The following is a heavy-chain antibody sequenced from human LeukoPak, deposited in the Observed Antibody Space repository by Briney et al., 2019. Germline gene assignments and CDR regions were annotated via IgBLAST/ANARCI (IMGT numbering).Heavy chain of an antibody. CDR2: IYYSGST. CDR1: GGSISSSSYY. D-gene: IGHD3-3*01. J-gene: IGHJ5*02. CDR3: ARHNDFRSGCLVGHQTAPGGWFDP. Sequence: SETLSLTCTVSGGSISSSSYYWGWIRQPPGKGLEWIGSIYYSGSTYYNPSLKSRVTISVDTSKNQFSLKLSSVTAADTAVYYCARHNDFRSGCLVGHQTAPGGWFDPWGQGTLVTVSS. V-gene: IGHV4-39*01.